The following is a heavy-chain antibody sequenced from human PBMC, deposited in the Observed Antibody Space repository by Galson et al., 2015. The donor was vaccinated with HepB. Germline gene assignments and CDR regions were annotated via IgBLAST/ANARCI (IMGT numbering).Heavy chain of an antibody. CDR3: ARDNSGSYYSGTDY. CDR1: GFTFSSYS. CDR2: ISSSSSYI. D-gene: IGHD1-26*01. J-gene: IGHJ4*02. V-gene: IGHV3-21*01. Sequence: SLRLSCAASGFTFSSYSMNWVRQAPGKGLEWVSSISSSSSYIYYADSVKGRFTISRDNAKNSLYLQMNSLRAEDTAVYYCARDNSGSYYSGTDYWGQGTLVTVSS.